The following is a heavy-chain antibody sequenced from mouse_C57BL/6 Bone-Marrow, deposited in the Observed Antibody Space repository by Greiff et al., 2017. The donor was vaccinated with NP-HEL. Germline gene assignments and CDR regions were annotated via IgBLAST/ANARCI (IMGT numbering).Heavy chain of an antibody. D-gene: IGHD1-1*01. J-gene: IGHJ2*01. V-gene: IGHV1-72*01. CDR3: ARYYYGSSSFYY. Sequence: QVQLQQPGAELVKPGASVKLSCKASGYTFNSYLMHWVKQRPGRGLEWIGRIDPNSGGTKYNEKFKSKATLTVDKPSSTAYMQLNSLTSEDSVVYYCARYYYGSSSFYYWGQGTTLTVSS. CDR2: IDPNSGGT. CDR1: GYTFNSYL.